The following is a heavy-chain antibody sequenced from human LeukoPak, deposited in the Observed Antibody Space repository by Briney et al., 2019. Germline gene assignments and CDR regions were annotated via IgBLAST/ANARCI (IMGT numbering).Heavy chain of an antibody. CDR1: GYTFTSYD. CDR3: ARASVAVAGTRAGY. J-gene: IGHJ4*02. CDR2: MNPNSGNT. V-gene: IGHV1-8*01. Sequence: GASVKVSCKASGYTFTSYDINWVRQATGQGLEWMGWMNPNSGNTGYAQKFQGRVTMTRNTSISTAYMELSSLRSEDTAVYYCARASVAVAGTRAGYWGQGTLVTVSS. D-gene: IGHD6-19*01.